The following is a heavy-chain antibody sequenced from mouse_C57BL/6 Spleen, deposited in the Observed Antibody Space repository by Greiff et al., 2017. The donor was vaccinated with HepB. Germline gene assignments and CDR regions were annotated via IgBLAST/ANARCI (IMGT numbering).Heavy chain of an antibody. D-gene: IGHD4-1*01. V-gene: IGHV5-6*02. CDR1: GFTFSSYG. Sequence: EVRLVESGGDLVKPGGSLKLSCAASGFTFSSYGMSWVRQTPDKRLEWVATISSGGSYTYYPDSVKGRFTISRDNAKNTLYLQMSSLKSEETAMYYCARHRSGTVLDYWGQGTSVTVSS. CDR2: ISSGGSYT. CDR3: ARHRSGTVLDY. J-gene: IGHJ4*01.